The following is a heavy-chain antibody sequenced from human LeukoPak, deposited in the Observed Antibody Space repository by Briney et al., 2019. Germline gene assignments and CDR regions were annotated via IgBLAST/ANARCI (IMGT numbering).Heavy chain of an antibody. D-gene: IGHD6-13*01. V-gene: IGHV4-34*01. CDR2: INHSGST. CDR1: GFTFRSYS. Sequence: PGGSLRLSCVASGFTFRSYSMNWIRQPPGKGLEWIGEINHSGSTNYNPSLKSRVTISVDTSKNQFSLKLSSVTAADTAVYHCARVIAAAGLYYFDYWGQGTLVTVSS. CDR3: ARVIAAAGLYYFDY. J-gene: IGHJ4*02.